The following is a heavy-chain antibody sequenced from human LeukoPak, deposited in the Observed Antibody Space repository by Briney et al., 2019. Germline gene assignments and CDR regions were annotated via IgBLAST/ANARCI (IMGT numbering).Heavy chain of an antibody. CDR2: IKPDGIDK. V-gene: IGHV3-7*01. D-gene: IGHD1-26*01. J-gene: IGHJ3*02. CDR1: GFTFRNHW. Sequence: GGSLRLSCVGSGFTFRNHWVNWVRQSPRKGLEWVANIKPDGIDKYYVDSARGRFTVSRDNAKNSAFLQMNSLRAEDTAIYYCANISAQTFYIWGQGKLVSVSS. CDR3: ANISAQTFYI.